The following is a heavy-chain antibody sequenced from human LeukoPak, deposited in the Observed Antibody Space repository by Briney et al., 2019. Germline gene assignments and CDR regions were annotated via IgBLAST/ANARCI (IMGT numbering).Heavy chain of an antibody. D-gene: IGHD3-22*01. CDR3: AKDPTPNYYYDSSGYLDY. CDR1: GFTFSSYG. V-gene: IGHV3-23*01. CDR2: ISGSGGST. J-gene: IGHJ4*02. Sequence: PGGSLRLSCAASGFTFSSYGMSWVRQAPGKGLEWVSAISGSGGSTYYADSVKGRFTISRDNSKNTLYLQMNSLRAEDTAVYYCAKDPTPNYYYDSSGYLDYWGQGTLVTVSS.